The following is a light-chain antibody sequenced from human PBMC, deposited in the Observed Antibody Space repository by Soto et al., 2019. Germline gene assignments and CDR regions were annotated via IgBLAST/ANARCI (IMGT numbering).Light chain of an antibody. CDR3: QQSNSFPLT. CDR2: ASS. V-gene: IGKV1-12*01. CDR1: QPISSW. J-gene: IGKJ4*01. Sequence: DIQMTQSPSSVSASVGDRVTITCRASQPISSWLAWYQQKPGKAPKLLIYASSILQSGVPSRFTGRGSGTGYTLTIASLQPEDFATYYCQQSNSFPLTFGGGTKVDLK.